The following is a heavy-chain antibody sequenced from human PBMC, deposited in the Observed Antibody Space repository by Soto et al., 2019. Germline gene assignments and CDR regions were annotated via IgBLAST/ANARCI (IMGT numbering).Heavy chain of an antibody. CDR2: IYYSGST. CDR1: GGSISSSSYY. J-gene: IGHJ4*02. CDR3: ASLRFLEWLPEKFDY. Sequence: SETLSLTCTVSGGSISSSSYYWGWIRQPPGKGLEWIGSIYYSGSTYYNPSLKSRVTISVDTSKNQFSLKLSSVTAADTAVYYCASLRFLEWLPEKFDYWGQGTLVTVSS. D-gene: IGHD3-3*01. V-gene: IGHV4-39*01.